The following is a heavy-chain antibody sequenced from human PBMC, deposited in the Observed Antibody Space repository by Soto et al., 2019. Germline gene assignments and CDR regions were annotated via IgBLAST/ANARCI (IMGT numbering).Heavy chain of an antibody. J-gene: IGHJ6*02. D-gene: IGHD3-10*01. CDR2: IIPILGIA. CDR3: ARSITMVRGVISGYSYYYYGMDV. CDR1: GGTFSSYT. V-gene: IGHV1-69*02. Sequence: SVQVSCKASGGTFSSYTISWVRQAPGQGLEWMGRIIPILGIANYAQKFQGWVTMTRDTSISTAYMELSRLRSDDTAVYYCARSITMVRGVISGYSYYYYGMDVWGQGTTVTVSS.